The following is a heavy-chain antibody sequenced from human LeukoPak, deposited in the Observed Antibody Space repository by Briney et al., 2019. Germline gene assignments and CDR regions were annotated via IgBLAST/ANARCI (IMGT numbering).Heavy chain of an antibody. CDR3: AKSFNGPTFFDY. D-gene: IGHD2-8*01. CDR1: GFTFSSYS. V-gene: IGHV3-21*04. Sequence: GGSLRLSCAASGFTFSSYSMNWVRQAPGKGLEWVSFISTSSSYIHNADSVKGRFTISRDNSKNTLYLQMNSLRAEDTAVYYCAKSFNGPTFFDYWGQGTLVTVSS. CDR2: ISTSSSYI. J-gene: IGHJ4*02.